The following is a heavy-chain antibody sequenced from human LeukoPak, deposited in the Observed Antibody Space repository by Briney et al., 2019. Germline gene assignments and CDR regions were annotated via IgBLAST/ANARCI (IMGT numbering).Heavy chain of an antibody. Sequence: GESLRISCKGSGYSFTSYWISWVRQMPGKGLEWMGRIDPSDSYTNYSPSFQGHVTIPADKSISTAYLQWSSLKASDTAMYYCASPYDSSGYYFGYWGQGTLVTVSS. V-gene: IGHV5-10-1*01. CDR2: IDPSDSYT. CDR1: GYSFTSYW. CDR3: ASPYDSSGYYFGY. J-gene: IGHJ4*02. D-gene: IGHD3-22*01.